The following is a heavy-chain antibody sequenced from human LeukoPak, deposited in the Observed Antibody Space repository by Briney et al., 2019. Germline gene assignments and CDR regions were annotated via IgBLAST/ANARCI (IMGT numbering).Heavy chain of an antibody. CDR1: GFSFSSYS. V-gene: IGHV3-21*01. CDR2: SNSSSSYK. CDR3: APGGSDSSGYEPHYFNY. J-gene: IGHJ4*02. D-gene: IGHD3-22*01. Sequence: PGGSLRLSCAASGFSFSSYSRNWVRQAPGKGLEWVSCSNSSSSYKYYAYSVKGRFTISRDNDKNSLYLQMHSLRAEDTAVYYCAPGGSDSSGYEPHYFNYWGQGPLVTVSS.